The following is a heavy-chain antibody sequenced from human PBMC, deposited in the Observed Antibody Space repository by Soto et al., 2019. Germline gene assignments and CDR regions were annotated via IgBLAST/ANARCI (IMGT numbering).Heavy chain of an antibody. Sequence: GGSLRLSCAASGFTFSSYGMHWVRQAPVKGLEWVAVIWYDGSNKYYADSVKGRFTISRDNSKNTLYLQMNSLRAEDTAVYYCARDWGTQNPTPYWGQGTLVTVSS. J-gene: IGHJ4*02. CDR1: GFTFSSYG. D-gene: IGHD3-16*01. CDR2: IWYDGSNK. CDR3: ARDWGTQNPTPY. V-gene: IGHV3-33*01.